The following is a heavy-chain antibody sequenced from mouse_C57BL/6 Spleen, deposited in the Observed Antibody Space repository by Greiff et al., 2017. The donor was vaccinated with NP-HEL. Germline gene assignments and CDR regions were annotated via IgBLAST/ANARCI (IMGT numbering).Heavy chain of an antibody. J-gene: IGHJ3*01. CDR2: ISNGGGST. D-gene: IGHD1-1*01. V-gene: IGHV5-12*01. CDR1: GFTFSDYY. Sequence: VQLKESGGGLVQPGGSLKLSCAASGFTFSDYYMYWVRQTPEKRLEWVAYISNGGGSTYYPDTVKGRFTISRDNAKNTLYLQMSRLKSEDTAMYYCAITTVVAPGFAYWGQGTLVTVSA. CDR3: AITTVVAPGFAY.